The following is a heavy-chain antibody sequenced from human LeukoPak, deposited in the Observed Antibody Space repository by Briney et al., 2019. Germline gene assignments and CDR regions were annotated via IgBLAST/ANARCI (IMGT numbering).Heavy chain of an antibody. V-gene: IGHV1-18*01. J-gene: IGHJ4*02. D-gene: IGHD1-26*01. CDR3: ASGPGIVGATALDY. Sequence: GASVRVSCKASGYTFTSYGISWVRQAPGQGLEWMGWISAYNGNTNYAQKLQGRVTMTTDTSTSTAYMELRSLRSDDTAVYYCASGPGIVGATALDYWGRGTLVTVSS. CDR2: ISAYNGNT. CDR1: GYTFTSYG.